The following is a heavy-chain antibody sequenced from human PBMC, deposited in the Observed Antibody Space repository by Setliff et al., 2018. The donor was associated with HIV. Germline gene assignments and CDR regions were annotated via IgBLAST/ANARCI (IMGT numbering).Heavy chain of an antibody. V-gene: IGHV6-1*01. J-gene: IGHJ6*03. CDR3: ARGGDGDYNYYMDV. CDR1: GDSVSSNTAA. CDR2: TYYRSKWSN. Sequence: SQTLSLTCAISGDSVSSNTAAWNWIRQSPSRGLEWLGRTYYRSKWSNDYAVSVKCRITINPDTSKNQFSLQLNSVTPEDTAVYFCARGGDGDYNYYMDVWDKGTTVTVSS. D-gene: IGHD3-16*01.